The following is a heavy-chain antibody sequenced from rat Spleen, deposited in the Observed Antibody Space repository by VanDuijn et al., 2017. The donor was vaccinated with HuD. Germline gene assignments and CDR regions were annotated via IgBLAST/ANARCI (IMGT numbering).Heavy chain of an antibody. J-gene: IGHJ2*01. V-gene: IGHV5-22*01. CDR3: ARLNYGGYIEEFDY. CDR1: GFTFSDYY. Sequence: EVQLVESDGGLVQPGRSLKLSCAASGFTFSDYYMAWVRQAPKKGLEWVASISYEGSSTYYGDSVKGRFTISRDNAKSSLYLQMDSLRSEDTATYYCARLNYGGYIEEFDYWGQGVVVTVSS. CDR2: ISYEGSST. D-gene: IGHD1-11*01.